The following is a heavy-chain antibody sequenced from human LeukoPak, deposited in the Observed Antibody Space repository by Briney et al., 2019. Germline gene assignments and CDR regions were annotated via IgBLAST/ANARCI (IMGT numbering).Heavy chain of an antibody. V-gene: IGHV3-48*03. CDR2: ISSSGTTI. CDR3: ALGLFEEQQPY. CDR1: GFTFSSYE. D-gene: IGHD6-13*01. J-gene: IGHJ4*02. Sequence: PGGSLRLSCAASGFTFSSYEMNWVRQAPGKGLEWDSYISSSGTTIYYADSVKGRFTISRENAKNSLYLQMNSLRAEDTAVYYCALGLFEEQQPYWGQGTLVTVYS.